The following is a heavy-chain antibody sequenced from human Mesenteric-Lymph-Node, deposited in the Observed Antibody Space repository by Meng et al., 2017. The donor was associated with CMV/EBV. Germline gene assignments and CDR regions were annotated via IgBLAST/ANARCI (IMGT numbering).Heavy chain of an antibody. D-gene: IGHD4-11*01. CDR2: IYYSGNT. CDR1: GGSISGSGYH. J-gene: IGHJ4*02. V-gene: IGHV4-39*07. Sequence: VYGGSISGSGYHWGWIRQPPGKGPEWIGSIYYSGNTYYNPSLKSPVTMSVDTSKNQFSLQLRSVTAADTAVYYCARGPLNTDHYYDYWGQGTLVTVSS. CDR3: ARGPLNTDHYYDY.